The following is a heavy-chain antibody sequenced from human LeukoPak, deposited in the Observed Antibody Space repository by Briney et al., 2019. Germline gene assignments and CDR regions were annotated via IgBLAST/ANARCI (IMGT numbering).Heavy chain of an antibody. Sequence: GGSLRLSCAASGFTFSNAWMSWVRQAPGKGLEWVGRIKSKPDGGTTDYAAPVKGRFTISRDDSKNTLYLQMNSLRAEDTAVYYCARHGSITMVRGRLRYYYMDVWGKGTTVTISS. J-gene: IGHJ6*03. D-gene: IGHD3-10*01. CDR1: GFTFSNAW. CDR3: ARHGSITMVRGRLRYYYMDV. V-gene: IGHV3-15*01. CDR2: IKSKPDGGTT.